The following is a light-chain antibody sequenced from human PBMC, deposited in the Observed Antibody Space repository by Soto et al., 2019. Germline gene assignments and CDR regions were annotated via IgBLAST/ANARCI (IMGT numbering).Light chain of an antibody. CDR2: DVS. CDR1: QSINNL. CDR3: QQCYMGWT. J-gene: IGKJ1*01. Sequence: IQMTQSPSNLSASVGDRFTITCRASQSINNLLAWYQQKPGKAPXXLIYDVSTLESGVPSRFSGSGSGTEFTFSITSLQPEDFGTYYCQQCYMGWTFGQGTKVDIK. V-gene: IGKV1-5*01.